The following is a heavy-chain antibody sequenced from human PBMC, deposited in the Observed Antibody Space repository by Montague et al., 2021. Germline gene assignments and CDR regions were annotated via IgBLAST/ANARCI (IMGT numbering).Heavy chain of an antibody. J-gene: IGHJ4*02. CDR1: GFAFSNYW. CDR3: ARVGLGGGPNFVY. V-gene: IGHV3-74*01. Sequence: SLRLSCAVSGFAFSNYWMHWVRQAPGKGLVWVSRIQTDGTSTDYADSVKGRFTISRDNAKSTLYLQMNSLRAEDTAVYYCARVGLGGGPNFVYWGQGTLVTVSS. CDR2: IQTDGTST. D-gene: IGHD1-26*01.